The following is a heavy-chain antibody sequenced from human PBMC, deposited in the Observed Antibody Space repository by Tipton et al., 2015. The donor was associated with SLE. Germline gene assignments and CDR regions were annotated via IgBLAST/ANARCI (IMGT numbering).Heavy chain of an antibody. CDR1: GFSISSYY. V-gene: IGHV4-38-2*02. Sequence: TLSLTCTVSGFSISSYYWGWIRQPPGKGLEWLGTIYHSGTTYYNPSLKSRLTLSIDTSKNQFSLKLSSVTAADTAVYYCARRGRSAWFPGVWGQGTLVTVSS. CDR3: ARRGRSAWFPGV. D-gene: IGHD3-10*01. CDR2: IYHSGTT. J-gene: IGHJ4*02.